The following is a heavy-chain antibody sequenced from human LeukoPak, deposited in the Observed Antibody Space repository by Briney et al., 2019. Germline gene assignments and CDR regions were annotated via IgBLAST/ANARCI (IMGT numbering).Heavy chain of an antibody. CDR3: ARAPGDYTGLPRTFRYYGLDV. J-gene: IGHJ6*02. V-gene: IGHV3-7*03. Sequence: GGSLRLSCEASGFTFSTYWMSWVRQAPEKGLEWVANIKKDGSENYYVDSVKGRFTISRDNAKNSLYLQMNSLRAEDTAVYYCARAPGDYTGLPRTFRYYGLDVWGQGTTVIVSS. CDR2: IKKDGSEN. CDR1: GFTFSTYW. D-gene: IGHD4-17*01.